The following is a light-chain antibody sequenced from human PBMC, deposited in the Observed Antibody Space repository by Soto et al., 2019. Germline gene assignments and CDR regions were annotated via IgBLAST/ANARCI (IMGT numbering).Light chain of an antibody. Sequence: DIVMAHCPDLLAVPLGETAAINCKYSESVFYSSNNKNYFAWYQQTAGYPTNXLIYWASTREAGVPDRISSSGAGADFTLTINSLQAEDVAVYYCQHFYRSGAFGQGTKVDIK. J-gene: IGKJ2*01. CDR2: WAS. CDR1: ESVFYSSNNKNY. CDR3: QHFYRSGA. V-gene: IGKV4-1*01.